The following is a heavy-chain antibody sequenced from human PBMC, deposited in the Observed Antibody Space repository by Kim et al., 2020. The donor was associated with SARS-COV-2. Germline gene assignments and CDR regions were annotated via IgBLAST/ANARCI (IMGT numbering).Heavy chain of an antibody. J-gene: IGHJ4*02. D-gene: IGHD4-17*01. Sequence: TYDADSVNGRVTMSSDESKNTLYLHMNSLRVEDTAVYYCAKGVTNSGLDYWGQGTQVTVSS. CDR2: T. CDR3: AKGVTNSGLDY. V-gene: IGHV3-23*01.